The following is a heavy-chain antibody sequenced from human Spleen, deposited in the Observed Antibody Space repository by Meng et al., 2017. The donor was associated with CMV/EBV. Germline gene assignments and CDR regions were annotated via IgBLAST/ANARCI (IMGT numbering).Heavy chain of an antibody. CDR3: ATTYYYDTTGYSDDGFDV. CDR1: GYTFTNYG. J-gene: IGHJ3*01. V-gene: IGHV1-18*01. D-gene: IGHD3-22*01. Sequence: ASVKVSCKTSGYTFTNYGISWLRQAPGQGLEWMGWIDTYYGNTKSAQKLQGRVTMTRKTSISIAYMELSSLRSEDTAVYYCATTYYYDTTGYSDDGFDVWGQGTMVTVSS. CDR2: IDTYYGNT.